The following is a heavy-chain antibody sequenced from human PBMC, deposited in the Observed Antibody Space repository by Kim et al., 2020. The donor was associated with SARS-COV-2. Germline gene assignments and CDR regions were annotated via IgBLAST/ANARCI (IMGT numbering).Heavy chain of an antibody. D-gene: IGHD6-19*01. CDR3: ARGVYDSGWYGMDV. CDR1: GYTFSNYY. V-gene: IGHV1-46*04. CDR2: INLGRGTT. Sequence: ASVKVSCKASGYTFSNYYMHWVRQAPGQGLEWMGIINLGRGTTRYAQSLKGRVTVTRDTSTSTVYLDLSSLSSEDTAVYYCARGVYDSGWYGMDVWGQGTTVTVSS. J-gene: IGHJ6*02.